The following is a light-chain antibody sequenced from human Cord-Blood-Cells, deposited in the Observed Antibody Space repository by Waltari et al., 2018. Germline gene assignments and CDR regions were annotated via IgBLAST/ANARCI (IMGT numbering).Light chain of an antibody. CDR2: WAS. CDR3: QQYYSTLMYT. CDR1: QSVLYSSNNKNY. V-gene: IGKV4-1*01. Sequence: DIVMTQSPDSLAVSLGERATIHCTSSQSVLYSSNNKNYLAWYQQKHGQPPKLLIYWASTRESGVPDRFSGSGSGTDFTLTISSLQAEDVAVYYCQQYYSTLMYTFGQGTKLEIK. J-gene: IGKJ2*01.